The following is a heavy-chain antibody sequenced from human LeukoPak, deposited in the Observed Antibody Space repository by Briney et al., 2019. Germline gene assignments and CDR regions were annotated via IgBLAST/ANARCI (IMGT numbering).Heavy chain of an antibody. V-gene: IGHV3-20*04. J-gene: IGHJ4*02. Sequence: GGSLRLSCASPGSTLSDYYVNWIRQAPGKGLEWLCAINYNGAITDYADSVKGRFTISRDNAKNSLYLRMDSLRAEDTALYYCARDRLGPSFSVSHFDLWGQGTLVTVSS. D-gene: IGHD3-3*02. CDR1: GSTLSDYY. CDR3: ARDRLGPSFSVSHFDL. CDR2: INYNGAIT.